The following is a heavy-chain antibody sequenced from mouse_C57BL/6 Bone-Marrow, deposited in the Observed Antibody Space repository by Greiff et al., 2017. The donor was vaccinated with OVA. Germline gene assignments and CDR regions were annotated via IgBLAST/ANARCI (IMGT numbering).Heavy chain of an antibody. CDR2: IYPGGGYT. V-gene: IGHV1-63*01. CDR1: GYTFTNYW. Sequence: VQGVESGAELVRPGTSVKMSCKASGYTFTNYWIGWAKQRPGHGLEWIGDIYPGGGYTNYNEKFKGKATLTADKSSSTAYMQFSSLTSEDSAIYYCALYGSSYWYFAVWGTGTTVTVSS. J-gene: IGHJ1*03. CDR3: ALYGSSYWYFAV. D-gene: IGHD1-1*01.